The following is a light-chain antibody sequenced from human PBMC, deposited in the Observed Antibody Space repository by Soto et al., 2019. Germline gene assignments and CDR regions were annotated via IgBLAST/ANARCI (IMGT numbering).Light chain of an antibody. J-gene: IGLJ3*02. CDR3: QSYDSSLSAWV. V-gene: IGLV1-40*01. CDR2: ANX. Sequence: QSVLTQPPSVSGAPGQRVTISCTESSSNIGAGYDVHWYQQLPGTAPKLLIYANXNRXSGVPXXFSXSXXGTSASXAXTGLXAEDEADYYCQSYDSSLSAWVFGGGTKLTVL. CDR1: SSNIGAGYD.